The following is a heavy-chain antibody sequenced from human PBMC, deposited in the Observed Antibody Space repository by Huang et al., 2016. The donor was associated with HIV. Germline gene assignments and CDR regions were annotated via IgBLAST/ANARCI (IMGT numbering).Heavy chain of an antibody. J-gene: IGHJ4*02. CDR2: IYYRGGT. V-gene: IGHV4-39*01. CDR1: GGSISTGSYS. D-gene: IGHD7-27*01. Sequence: QVQLQESGPGLVKPSETLSLNCTVSGGSISTGSYSWGWIRQTPGKGLGWVARIYYRGGTNSHPSRKSGVTISVDTSQNQFSWKLSSVTAADTAIYYCARRLGNYFFDYWGQGTLVTVSS. CDR3: ARRLGNYFFDY.